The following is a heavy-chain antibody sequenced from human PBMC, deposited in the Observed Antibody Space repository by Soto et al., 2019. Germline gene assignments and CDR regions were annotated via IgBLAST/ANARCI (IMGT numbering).Heavy chain of an antibody. CDR2: ISAYNGNT. D-gene: IGHD2-21*02. CDR3: ARHIVVVTAINYYYYGMDV. V-gene: IGHV1-18*01. J-gene: IGHJ6*02. Sequence: ASVKFSCKASGYTFTSYGISWVRQAPGQGLEWMGWISAYNGNTNYAQKLQGRVTMTTDTSTSTAYMELRSLRSDDTAVYYCARHIVVVTAINYYYYGMDVWGQGTTVTVSS. CDR1: GYTFTSYG.